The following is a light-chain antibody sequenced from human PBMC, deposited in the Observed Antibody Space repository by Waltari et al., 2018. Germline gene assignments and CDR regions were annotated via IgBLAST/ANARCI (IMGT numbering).Light chain of an antibody. CDR3: QQGNSFPPT. J-gene: IGKJ1*01. V-gene: IGKV1-12*01. CDR2: SAS. CDR1: QGISSW. Sequence: DIQMTQSPSSVAASVGDRVTITCRASQGISSWLAWYQQKPGSAPKVLIYSASTLQTGVPSRFSGSGSGTDFTLTIDSLQPEEFATYYCQQGNSFPPTFGQGTKVEIK.